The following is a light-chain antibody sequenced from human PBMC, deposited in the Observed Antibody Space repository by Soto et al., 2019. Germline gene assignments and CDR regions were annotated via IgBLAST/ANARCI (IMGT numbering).Light chain of an antibody. CDR3: MQDLQTPRT. CDR2: LGS. J-gene: IGKJ1*01. V-gene: IGKV2-28*01. Sequence: DIVMTQSPLSLPVIPGESASFSCKSSQSLLRNNTYNFLDWYLQKAGQSPQLLIYLGSNRASGVPVRFRGSGSGTEFPLEIRRVEAEDAGVYYCMQDLQTPRTFGQGTTVEIK. CDR1: QSLLRNNTYNF.